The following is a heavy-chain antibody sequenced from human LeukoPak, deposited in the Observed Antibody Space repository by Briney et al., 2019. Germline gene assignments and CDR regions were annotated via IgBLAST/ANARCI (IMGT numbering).Heavy chain of an antibody. V-gene: IGHV4-39*01. CDR3: ARGATGAAAGEPYYYYMDV. CDR1: GGSISSSSYY. J-gene: IGHJ6*03. D-gene: IGHD6-13*01. CDR2: IYYSGST. Sequence: SETLSLTCTVSGGSISSSSYYWGWIRQPPGKGLEWIGSIYYSGSTYYNPSLKSRVTISVDTPKNQFSLKLSSVTAADTAVYYCARGATGAAAGEPYYYYMDVCGKGTTVTVSS.